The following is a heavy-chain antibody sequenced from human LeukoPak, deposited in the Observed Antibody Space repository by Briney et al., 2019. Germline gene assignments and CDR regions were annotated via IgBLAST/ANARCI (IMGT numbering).Heavy chain of an antibody. D-gene: IGHD6-19*01. V-gene: IGHV4-30-2*01. CDR3: ARDQGSGAFDY. J-gene: IGHJ4*02. CDR2: TFHDGNT. Sequence: SETLSLTCTVSGASISSGGFYWTWIRRPPGKGLEWIGNTFHDGNTRYNPSLKGRVTISVDRSKNDFSLNPSSVTAADTAVYYCARDQGSGAFDYWGQGTLVTVSS. CDR1: GASISSGGFY.